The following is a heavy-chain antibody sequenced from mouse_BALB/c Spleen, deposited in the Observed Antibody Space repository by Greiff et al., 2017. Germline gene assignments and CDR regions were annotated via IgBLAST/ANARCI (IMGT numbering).Heavy chain of an antibody. CDR3: ARESNYYGYISWFAY. D-gene: IGHD1-2*01. V-gene: IGHV2-9*02. CDR2: IWAGGST. CDR1: GFSLTSYG. J-gene: IGHJ3*01. Sequence: QVQLQQSGPGLVAPSQCLSITCTVSGFSLTSYGVHWVRQPPGKGLEWLGVIWAGGSTNYNSALMSSLSISKDNSKSQVFLKMNSLQTDDTAMYYCARESNYYGYISWFAYWGQGTLVTVSA.